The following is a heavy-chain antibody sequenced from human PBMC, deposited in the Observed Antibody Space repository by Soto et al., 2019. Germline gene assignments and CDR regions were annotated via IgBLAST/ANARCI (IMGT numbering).Heavy chain of an antibody. D-gene: IGHD1-1*01. CDR1: GGSISSYY. CDR2: IYYSGST. J-gene: IGHJ6*02. V-gene: IGHV4-59*01. Sequence: PSETLSLTCTVSGGSISSYYWSWIRQPPGKGLEWIWYIYYSGSTNYNPSLKSRVTISVDTSKNQFSLKLSSVTAADTAVYYCARTGTLKDYYGMDVGGQGTTVTVSS. CDR3: ARTGTLKDYYGMDV.